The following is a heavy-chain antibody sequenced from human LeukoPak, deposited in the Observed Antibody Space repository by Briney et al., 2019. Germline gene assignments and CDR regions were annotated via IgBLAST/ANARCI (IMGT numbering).Heavy chain of an antibody. D-gene: IGHD2-21*02. CDR3: AKDGDSYY. J-gene: IGHJ4*02. CDR2: ISYDGSNK. Sequence: PGRSLRLSCAASGFTFSSYGMHWVRQAPGKGLEWVAVISYDGSNKYYADSVKGRFTISRDNSKNTLYLQMNSLRAEDTAVYYCAKDGDSYYWGQGTLVTVSS. V-gene: IGHV3-30*18. CDR1: GFTFSSYG.